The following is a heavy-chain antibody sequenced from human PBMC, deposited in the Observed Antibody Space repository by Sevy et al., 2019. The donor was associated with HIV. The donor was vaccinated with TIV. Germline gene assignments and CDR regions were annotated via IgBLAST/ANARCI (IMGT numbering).Heavy chain of an antibody. CDR3: AREMTYDRLVGYYYYYGMDV. D-gene: IGHD6-19*01. J-gene: IGHJ6*02. Sequence: ASVKVSCKASGYTFTSYGISWVRQAPGQGLEWMGWISAYNGNTNYAQKLQGRVTMTTDTSTSTAYMELRSLRSDDTALYYCAREMTYDRLVGYYYYYGMDVWGQGTTVTVSS. V-gene: IGHV1-18*01. CDR1: GYTFTSYG. CDR2: ISAYNGNT.